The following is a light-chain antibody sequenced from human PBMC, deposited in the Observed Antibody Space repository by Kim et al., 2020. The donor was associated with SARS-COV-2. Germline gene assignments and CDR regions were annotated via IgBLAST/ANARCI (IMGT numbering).Light chain of an antibody. CDR2: GAS. CDR3: QQYYTTPIT. CDR1: QSVLSSSNNRNY. J-gene: IGKJ5*01. V-gene: IGKV4-1*01. Sequence: DIVMTQSPDSLAVSLGEWATITCKSSQSVLSSSNNRNYLSWHQQKPGQPPELLIYGASSRKSGVHDRFGGSVSGTDFTLTISSLQAEDVAIYYCQQYYTTPITFGQGTRLEIK.